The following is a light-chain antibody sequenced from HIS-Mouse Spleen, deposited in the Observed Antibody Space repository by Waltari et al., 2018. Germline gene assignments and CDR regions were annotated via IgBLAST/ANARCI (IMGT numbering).Light chain of an antibody. CDR2: DDS. CDR1: NIGSKS. CDR3: QVWDSSSDQV. J-gene: IGLJ2*01. V-gene: IGLV3-21*03. Sequence: SYVLTQPPSVSVAPGKTARITCGGNNIGSKSVHWYQQKPGQALVLVVYDDSDRPSGIPGRFSGSNSGNTATLTISRVEAGDEADYYCQVWDSSSDQVFGGGTKLTVL.